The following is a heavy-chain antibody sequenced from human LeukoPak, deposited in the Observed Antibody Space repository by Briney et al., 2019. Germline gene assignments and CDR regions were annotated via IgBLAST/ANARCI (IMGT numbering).Heavy chain of an antibody. J-gene: IGHJ4*02. CDR3: ARDGWLQALDY. V-gene: IGHV3-30-3*01. CDR1: GFTFSSYW. CDR2: ISYDGSNK. Sequence: GGSLRLSCAASGFTFSSYWMSWVRQAPGKGLEWVAVISYDGSNKYYADSVKGRFTISRDNSKNTLYLQMNSLRAEDTAVYYCARDGWLQALDYWGQGTLVTVSS. D-gene: IGHD5-24*01.